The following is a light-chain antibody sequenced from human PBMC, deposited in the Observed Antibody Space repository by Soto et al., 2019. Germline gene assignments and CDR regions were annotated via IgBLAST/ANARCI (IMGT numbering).Light chain of an antibody. Sequence: QSVLTQPASVSASPGRSITISCTGTSSDVGGYKFVSWYQHHPGKAPKLMIYEVNNRPSGVSNRFSGSKSGNTASLTISGLQPEDEADYYCLSYTSANTRVFGGGTK. V-gene: IGLV2-14*01. CDR3: LSYTSANTRV. J-gene: IGLJ3*02. CDR2: EVN. CDR1: SSDVGGYKF.